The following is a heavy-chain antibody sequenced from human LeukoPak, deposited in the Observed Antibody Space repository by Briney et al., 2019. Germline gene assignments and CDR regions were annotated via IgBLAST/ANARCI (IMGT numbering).Heavy chain of an antibody. CDR1: GFTFSDYA. V-gene: IGHV3-23*01. Sequence: GGSLRLSCAASGFTFSDYAMNWVRQAPGRGLEWLAAISASGGTTYYADSVSGRFVISRDNSKNTVYLEVISPTAEDTAVYYCAKDDAWLRFGEWSQGTLVTVSS. J-gene: IGHJ4*02. CDR3: AKDDAWLRFGE. CDR2: ISASGGTT. D-gene: IGHD3-10*01.